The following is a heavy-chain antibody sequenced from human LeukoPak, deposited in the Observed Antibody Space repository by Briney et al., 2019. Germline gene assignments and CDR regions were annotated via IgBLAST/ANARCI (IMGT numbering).Heavy chain of an antibody. D-gene: IGHD6-13*01. Sequence: SETLSLTCTVSGGSLTRSSYYWGWIRQPPGKGLEWIGTIYYSGSTYYNPSLKSRVTISVDTSKNQFSLKLSSVTAADTAVYYCAIHDLHSSSWYYFDYWGQGTLVTVSS. CDR3: AIHDLHSSSWYYFDY. V-gene: IGHV4-39*01. CDR1: GGSLTRSSYY. J-gene: IGHJ4*02. CDR2: IYYSGST.